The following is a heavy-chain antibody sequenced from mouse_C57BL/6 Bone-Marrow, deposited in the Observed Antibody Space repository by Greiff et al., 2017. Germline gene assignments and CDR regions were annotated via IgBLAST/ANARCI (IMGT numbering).Heavy chain of an antibody. V-gene: IGHV1-15*01. Sequence: QVQLKESGAELVRPGASVSLSCKASGYTFTDYAMHWVKQTPVHGLEWIGAIDPETGGTAYTPQFKGKAILTADNSSSTAYMELRSLTSDDAAVYYCTRDGNWYFDVGGTGTTVTVSS. CDR3: TRDGNWYFDV. CDR1: GYTFTDYA. J-gene: IGHJ1*03. CDR2: IDPETGGT. D-gene: IGHD2-1*01.